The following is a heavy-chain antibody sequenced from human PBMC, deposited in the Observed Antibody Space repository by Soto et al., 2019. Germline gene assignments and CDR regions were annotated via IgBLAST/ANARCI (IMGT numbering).Heavy chain of an antibody. CDR1: GFTVSSNY. V-gene: IGHV3-66*01. CDR2: IYSGGST. Sequence: EVQLVESGGGLVQPGGSLRLSCAASGFTVSSNYMSWVRQAPGKGLEWVSVIYSGGSTYYADSVKGRFTISRDNSKNTLYLQMNSLGAEDTAVYYCARYCSGGSCYDYWGQGTLVTVSS. D-gene: IGHD2-15*01. J-gene: IGHJ4*02. CDR3: ARYCSGGSCYDY.